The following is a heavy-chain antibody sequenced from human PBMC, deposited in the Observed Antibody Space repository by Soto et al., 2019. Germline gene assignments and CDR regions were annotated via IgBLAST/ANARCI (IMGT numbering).Heavy chain of an antibody. J-gene: IGHJ5*02. CDR3: ARQGSGSNWLDP. Sequence: QVQLVQSGAEVKKPGASVKVSCKASGYIFTVYYMHWVRQAPGQGLEWMGWINPNSGGTNYPQKFQGRVTMTRDTSIRTAYMELSRLRSDDTAVYYCARQGSGSNWLDPWGQGTLVTVSS. CDR1: GYIFTVYY. V-gene: IGHV1-2*02. CDR2: INPNSGGT. D-gene: IGHD3-10*01.